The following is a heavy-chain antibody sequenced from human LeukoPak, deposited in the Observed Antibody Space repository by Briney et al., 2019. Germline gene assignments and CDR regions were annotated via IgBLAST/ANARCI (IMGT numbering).Heavy chain of an antibody. J-gene: IGHJ4*02. V-gene: IGHV3-21*01. CDR3: ARATYYYGSGSYTLDY. D-gene: IGHD3-10*01. CDR2: ISSSSSYI. CDR1: GFTVSSYS. Sequence: GGSLRLSCAASGFTVSSYSMNWVRQAPGKGLEWVSSISSSSSYIYYADSVKGRFTISRDNAKNSLYLQMNSLRAEDTAVYYCARATYYYGSGSYTLDYWGQGTLVTVSS.